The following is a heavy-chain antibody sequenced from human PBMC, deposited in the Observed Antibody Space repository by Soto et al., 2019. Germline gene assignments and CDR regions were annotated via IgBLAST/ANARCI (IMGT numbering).Heavy chain of an antibody. Sequence: GESLKISCKGSGYSFTSYWIGWVRQMPGKGLEWMGIIYPGDSDTRYSPSFQGQVTISADKSISTAYLQWSSLKASDTAMYYCARFPRYCSGGSCCSGHFDYWGQGTLVTVSS. CDR3: ARFPRYCSGGSCCSGHFDY. D-gene: IGHD2-15*01. J-gene: IGHJ4*02. CDR1: GYSFTSYW. V-gene: IGHV5-51*01. CDR2: IYPGDSDT.